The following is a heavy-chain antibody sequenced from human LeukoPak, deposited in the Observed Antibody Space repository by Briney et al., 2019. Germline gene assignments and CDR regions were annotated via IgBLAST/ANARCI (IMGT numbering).Heavy chain of an antibody. V-gene: IGHV3-30-3*01. CDR2: ISYDGSNK. J-gene: IGHJ4*02. D-gene: IGHD3-10*01. CDR1: GFTFSRNA. Sequence: GGSLRLSCAASGFTFSRNAMNWVRQAPGKGLEWVAVISYDGSNKYYADSVKGRFTISRDNSKNTLYLQMNSLRAEDTAVYYCARGSGSGSYDFDYWGQGTLVTVSS. CDR3: ARGSGSGSYDFDY.